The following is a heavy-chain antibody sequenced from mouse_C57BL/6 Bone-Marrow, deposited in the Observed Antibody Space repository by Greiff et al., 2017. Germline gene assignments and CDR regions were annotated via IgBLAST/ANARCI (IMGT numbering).Heavy chain of an antibody. CDR2: IYPGSGST. CDR1: GYTFTSYW. Sequence: VQLQESGAELVKPGASVKMSCKASGYTFTSYWITWVKQRPGQGLEWIGDIYPGSGSTNYNEKFKSKATLTVDTSSSTAYMQLSSLTSEDSVVYYCARDIYYGYDDWFAYWGQGTLVTVSA. J-gene: IGHJ3*01. D-gene: IGHD2-2*01. V-gene: IGHV1-55*01. CDR3: ARDIYYGYDDWFAY.